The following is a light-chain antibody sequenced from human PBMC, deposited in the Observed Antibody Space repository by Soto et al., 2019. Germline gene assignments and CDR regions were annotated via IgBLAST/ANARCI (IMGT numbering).Light chain of an antibody. J-gene: IGLJ3*02. CDR3: RSYTPSSTLV. Sequence: QSALTQPASVSGSPGQSITISCTGTSSDVGIYNYVSWYQQHPGKAPKLMIYEVSNRPSGVSNRFSGSKSGNTASLTISGLQAEDEADYYCRSYTPSSTLVFGGGTKLTVL. V-gene: IGLV2-14*01. CDR2: EVS. CDR1: SSDVGIYNY.